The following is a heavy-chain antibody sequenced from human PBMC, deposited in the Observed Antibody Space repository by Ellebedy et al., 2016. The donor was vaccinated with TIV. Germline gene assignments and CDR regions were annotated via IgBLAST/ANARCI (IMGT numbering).Heavy chain of an antibody. V-gene: IGHV3-30*03. Sequence: PGGSLRLSCAASGFTFSSYGMHWVRQAPGKGLEWVAVISYDGSNKYYADSVKGRFTISRDNSKNTLYLQMNSLRAEDTAVYYCARSKAMIGPKGYWGQGTLVTVSS. CDR1: GFTFSSYG. D-gene: IGHD3-22*01. CDR3: ARSKAMIGPKGY. J-gene: IGHJ4*02. CDR2: ISYDGSNK.